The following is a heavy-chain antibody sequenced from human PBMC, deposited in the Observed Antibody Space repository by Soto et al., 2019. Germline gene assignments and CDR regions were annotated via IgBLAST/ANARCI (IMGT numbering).Heavy chain of an antibody. CDR3: ARKQAGFFYGIDY. V-gene: IGHV4-31*03. CDR2: IDDSGYT. J-gene: IGHJ4*02. CDR1: GGSISTGGYY. Sequence: PSETLSLTCTVSGGSISTGGYYWSWIRQYPGKGLEWLGYIDDSGYTFYKPSLQSRLTLSMDTSKNQFSLKLSSATAADTAVYFCARKQAGFFYGIDYWGQGXLVTVYS. D-gene: IGHD3-3*01.